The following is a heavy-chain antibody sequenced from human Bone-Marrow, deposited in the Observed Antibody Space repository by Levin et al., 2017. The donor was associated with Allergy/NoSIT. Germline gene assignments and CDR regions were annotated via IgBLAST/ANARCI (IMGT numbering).Heavy chain of an antibody. Sequence: SCVGSGFSFSDYSMSWVRQAPGKGLEWVSSISSPSSIYIYYADSVKGRFTISRDDAKNSLFLQMNSLRAEDTAVYYCARRTTRTTYVDSWGQGTQVTVSS. V-gene: IGHV3-21*06. CDR3: ARRTTRTTYVDS. J-gene: IGHJ5*02. CDR2: ISSPSSIYI. D-gene: IGHD4-11*01. CDR1: GFSFSDYS.